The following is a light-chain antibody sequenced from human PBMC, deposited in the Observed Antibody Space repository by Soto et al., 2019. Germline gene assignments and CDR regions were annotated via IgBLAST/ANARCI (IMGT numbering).Light chain of an antibody. CDR3: QPANSFPLT. Sequence: DIQMTQSPSFVFSNLRDKVTNTCWASQGISSWLAWYQQKPGKAPKLLIYAASSLQSGVPSRFSGSGSGTDFTLIISSLQPEDFATYYCQPANSFPLTFGGGTKVDIK. J-gene: IGKJ4*01. CDR2: AAS. V-gene: IGKV1-12*01. CDR1: QGISSW.